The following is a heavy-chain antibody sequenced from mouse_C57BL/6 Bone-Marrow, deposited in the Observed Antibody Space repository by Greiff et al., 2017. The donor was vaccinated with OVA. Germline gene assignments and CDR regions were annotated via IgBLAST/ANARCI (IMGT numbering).Heavy chain of an antibody. CDR3: ARLLYYDYDEGAMDY. D-gene: IGHD2-4*01. CDR1: GFTFSSYG. V-gene: IGHV5-6*01. Sequence: EVHLVESGGDLVKPGGSLKLSCAASGFTFSSYGMSWVRQTPDKRLEWVATISSGGGYTYYPDSVKGRFTISRDNAKNTLYLQMSSLKSEDTAMYYCARLLYYDYDEGAMDYWGQGTSVTVSS. J-gene: IGHJ4*01. CDR2: ISSGGGYT.